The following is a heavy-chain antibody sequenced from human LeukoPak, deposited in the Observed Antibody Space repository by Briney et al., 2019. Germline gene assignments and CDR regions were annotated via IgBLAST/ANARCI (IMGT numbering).Heavy chain of an antibody. J-gene: IGHJ6*02. D-gene: IGHD2-2*01. CDR2: IYTSGST. CDR1: GGSISSGSYY. CDR3: ARSDIVVVPAAIPPHYYYYGMDV. V-gene: IGHV4-61*02. Sequence: SQTLSLTCTVSGGSISSGSYYWGWSRQPAGTGLEWIVRIYTSGSTNYNPSLKSRVTISVDTSKNQFSLKLSSVTAADTAVYYCARSDIVVVPAAIPPHYYYYGMDVWGQGTTVTVSS.